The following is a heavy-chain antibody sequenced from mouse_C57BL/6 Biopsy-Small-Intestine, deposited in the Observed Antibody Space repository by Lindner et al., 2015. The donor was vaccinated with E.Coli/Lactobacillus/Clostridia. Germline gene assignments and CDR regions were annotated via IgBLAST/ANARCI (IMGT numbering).Heavy chain of an antibody. CDR2: IDPVTGGA. V-gene: IGHV1-15*01. Sequence: VQLQESGAELVRPGASVTLSCKASGYTFTDYEIHWVKQTPAHGLEWIGAIDPVTGGAAYTQKFKDKALLTADKSSSTAYMELRSLTSEDSAVYYCTRSDYGNNYFDHWGQGTTLTVSS. J-gene: IGHJ2*01. CDR3: TRSDYGNNYFDH. D-gene: IGHD1-1*01. CDR1: GYTFTDYE.